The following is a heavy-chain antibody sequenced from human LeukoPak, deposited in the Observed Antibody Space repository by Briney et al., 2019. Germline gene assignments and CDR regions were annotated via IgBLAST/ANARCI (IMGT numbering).Heavy chain of an antibody. V-gene: IGHV3-11*01. CDR2: ISSSGSTI. Sequence: PGGSLRLSCAASGFTFSDYYMSWTRQAPGKGLERVSYISSSGSTIYYADSVKGRFTISRDNAKNSLYLQMNSLRAEDTAVYYCARDPETYTAMVDYWGQGTLVTVSS. D-gene: IGHD5-18*01. CDR3: ARDPETYTAMVDY. CDR1: GFTFSDYY. J-gene: IGHJ4*02.